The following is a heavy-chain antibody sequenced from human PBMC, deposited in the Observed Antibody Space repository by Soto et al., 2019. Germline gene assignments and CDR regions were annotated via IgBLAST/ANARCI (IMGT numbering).Heavy chain of an antibody. CDR2: IRNKGNNYAT. CDR1: GFTFSDSA. D-gene: IGHD5-18*01. CDR3: TARRDWTAVDPLEY. Sequence: GGSLRLSCAASGFTFSDSAMHWVRQASGKGLEWVGRIRNKGNNYATAYTASVKGRFTISRDDSKNTVYLQMNSLKIDDTAVYYCTARRDWTAVDPLEYWGLGTLVTVSS. V-gene: IGHV3-73*01. J-gene: IGHJ4*02.